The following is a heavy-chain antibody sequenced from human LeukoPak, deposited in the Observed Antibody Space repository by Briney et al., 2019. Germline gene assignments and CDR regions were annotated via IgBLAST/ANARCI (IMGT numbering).Heavy chain of an antibody. CDR1: GFIFSSYA. CDR2: ISGSGGTA. Sequence: GGSLRLSCAASGFIFSSYATSWVRQAPGKGLEWVSAISGSGGTAYYAASVKGRLTISRDNSKNTLYLQMNSLRAEDTAVYFCAKNIYSGTYYFDYWGQGTLVTVSS. J-gene: IGHJ4*02. V-gene: IGHV3-23*01. D-gene: IGHD5-12*01. CDR3: AKNIYSGTYYFDY.